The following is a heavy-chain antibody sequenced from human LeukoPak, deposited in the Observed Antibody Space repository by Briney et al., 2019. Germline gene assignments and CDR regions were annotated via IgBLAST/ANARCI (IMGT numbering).Heavy chain of an antibody. CDR3: AKDRRGMAQFGISPFDY. V-gene: IGHV3-23*01. CDR1: GGSFSGYY. CDR2: ISGSGGST. D-gene: IGHD3-10*01. J-gene: IGHJ4*02. Sequence: PSETLSLTCAVYGGSFSGYYWSWVRQAPGKGLEWVSAISGSGGSTYYADSVKGRFTISRDNSKNTLYLQMNSLRAVDTAVYYCAKDRRGMAQFGISPFDYWGQGTLVTVTS.